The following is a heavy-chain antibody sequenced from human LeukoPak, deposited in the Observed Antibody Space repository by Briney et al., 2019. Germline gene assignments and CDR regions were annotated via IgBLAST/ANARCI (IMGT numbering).Heavy chain of an antibody. V-gene: IGHV4-59*01. CDR1: GDSLNTYY. CDR3: ARVVRGVVTSNWFDP. Sequence: SETLSLTCTVSGDSLNTYYWTWIRQTPGKELEWIGFVASSGTSNYNPSLKSRVSISIDTSKNQFSLALTSVAPADTAVYYCARVVRGVVTSNWFDPWGQGTLVSVSS. CDR2: VASSGTS. J-gene: IGHJ5*02. D-gene: IGHD2-21*02.